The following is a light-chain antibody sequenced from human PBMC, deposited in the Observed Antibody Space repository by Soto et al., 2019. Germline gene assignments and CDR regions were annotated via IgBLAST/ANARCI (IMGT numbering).Light chain of an antibody. J-gene: IGKJ1*01. CDR2: DAS. Sequence: DIQMTQSPSTLSASVGARVAIPWRASQNIGTSLAWYQQPPAKAPKLLLSDASTLESGVPSRFGGSRSCAEFSPPTTSLQSDDFAAYYYQQCFWNWTFGQGTRVDMK. CDR3: QQCFWNWT. CDR1: QNIGTS. V-gene: IGKV1-5*01.